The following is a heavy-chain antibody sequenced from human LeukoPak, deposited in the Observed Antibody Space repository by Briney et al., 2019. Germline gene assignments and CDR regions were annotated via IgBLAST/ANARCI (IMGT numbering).Heavy chain of an antibody. CDR3: ARASGWYPNDAFDI. D-gene: IGHD6-19*01. CDR1: GGSISSSSYY. Sequence: PSETLSLTCTVSGGSISSSSYYWGWIRQPPGKGLEWIGSIYYSGSTYYNPSLKSRVTISVDTSKNQFSLKLSSVTAADTAVYYCARASGWYPNDAFDIWGQGTMVTVSS. CDR2: IYYSGST. J-gene: IGHJ3*02. V-gene: IGHV4-39*07.